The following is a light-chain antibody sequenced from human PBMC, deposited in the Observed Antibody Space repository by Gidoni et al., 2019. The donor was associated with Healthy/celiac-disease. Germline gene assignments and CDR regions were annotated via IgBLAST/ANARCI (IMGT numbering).Light chain of an antibody. CDR3: QQSYSTPPWT. CDR2: AAS. CDR1: QSISSY. J-gene: IGKJ1*01. V-gene: IGKV1-39*01. Sequence: DIQMTQSPSSLSAPSVGDRVTITCRASQSISSYLNWYQQKPGKAPKLLIYAASSLQSGVPSRFSGSGSGTDFTLTISSLQPEDCATYYCQQSYSTPPWTFGQGTKVEIK.